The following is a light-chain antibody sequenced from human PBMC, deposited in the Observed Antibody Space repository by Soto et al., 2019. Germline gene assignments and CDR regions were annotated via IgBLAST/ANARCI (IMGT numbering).Light chain of an antibody. CDR3: QQSYSTPRT. J-gene: IGKJ1*01. CDR1: QSISSY. V-gene: IGKV1-39*01. Sequence: MSMSAFSVSAKVGDRVTITCRASQSISSYLNWYQQKPGKAPKLLIYAASSLQSGVPSRFSGSGSGTDFTLTISSLQPEDFATYYCQQSYSTPRTFGQ. CDR2: AAS.